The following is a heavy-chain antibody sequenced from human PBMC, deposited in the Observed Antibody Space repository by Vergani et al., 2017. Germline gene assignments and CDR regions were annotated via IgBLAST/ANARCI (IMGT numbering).Heavy chain of an antibody. D-gene: IGHD3-22*01. CDR3: ARRYGRDSSGSKYFDY. CDR2: IHTADSDT. J-gene: IGHJ4*02. Sequence: EVQLVQSGAEVKKPGESLNISCQISGYSFTNYWIGLVRQMPGKGLEWMGIIHTADSDTRYSSSFQGQVTISVAKSISTAYLQRSSLRAAASAMYYCARRYGRDSSGSKYFDYWGQGTLVTVSS. CDR1: GYSFTNYW. V-gene: IGHV5-51*01.